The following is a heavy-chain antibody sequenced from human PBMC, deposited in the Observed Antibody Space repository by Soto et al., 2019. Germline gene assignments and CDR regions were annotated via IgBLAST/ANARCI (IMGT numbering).Heavy chain of an antibody. CDR3: ARPITSPDHLDI. CDR2: ISAYNGNT. J-gene: IGHJ3*02. V-gene: IGHV1-18*01. D-gene: IGHD1-20*01. CDR1: GYTFTNYG. Sequence: QVQLVQSGAEVKKPGASVKVSCKASGYTFTNYGISWVRQAPGQGLEWMGWISAYNGNTDYVQKLQGRVTMTTDTSPSTADMELRRLRSDDTAVYYCARPITSPDHLDIWGQGTMVTVSS.